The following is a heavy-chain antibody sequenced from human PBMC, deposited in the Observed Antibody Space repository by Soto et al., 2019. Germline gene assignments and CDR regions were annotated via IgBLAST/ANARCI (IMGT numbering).Heavy chain of an antibody. CDR2: ISAHNGNT. D-gene: IGHD1-1*01. Sequence: QVHLVQSGAEVKKPGASVKVSCKGSGYTFTSYGITWVRQAHEQGLEWMGWISAHNGNTNYAQKFQGRVTVTRDTSTSTAYMELRSLRSDDTAVYYCERGRYGYYWGQGALVNVSS. CDR1: GYTFTSYG. V-gene: IGHV1-18*01. CDR3: ERGRYGYY. J-gene: IGHJ4*02.